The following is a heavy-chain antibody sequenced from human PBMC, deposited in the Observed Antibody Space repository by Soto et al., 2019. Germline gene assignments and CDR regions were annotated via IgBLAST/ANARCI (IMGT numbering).Heavy chain of an antibody. D-gene: IGHD6-19*01. J-gene: IGHJ5*02. CDR3: ASNLYSSGWYHASSSFDP. CDR2: MNPNSGNT. CDR1: GYTFTSYD. Sequence: QVQLVQSGAEVKKPGASVKVSCKASGYTFTSYDINWVRQATGQGLEWMGWMNPNSGNTGYAQKFQGRVTMTRNTSISTAYMELSSLRSEDTAVYYCASNLYSSGWYHASSSFDPWGQGTLVTVSS. V-gene: IGHV1-8*01.